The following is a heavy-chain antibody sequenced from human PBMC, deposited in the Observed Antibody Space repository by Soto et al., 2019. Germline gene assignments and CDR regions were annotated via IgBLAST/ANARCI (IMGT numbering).Heavy chain of an antibody. CDR1: GFTFSSYS. D-gene: IGHD3-16*01. CDR3: VAEVGARGFGD. J-gene: IGHJ4*03. V-gene: IGHV3-21*01. Sequence: NPGGYLRLSCAASGFTFSSYSMNWVRQAPGKGLEWVSSISSSSSYIYYADSVKGRFTISRDNAKNSLFLQMNSLRAEDTSLYDCVAEVGARGFGDWGQGTMVTVSS. CDR2: ISSSSSYI.